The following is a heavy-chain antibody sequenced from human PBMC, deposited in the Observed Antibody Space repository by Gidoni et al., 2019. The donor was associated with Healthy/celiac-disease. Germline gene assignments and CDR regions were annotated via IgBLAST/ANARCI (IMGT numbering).Heavy chain of an antibody. J-gene: IGHJ6*02. CDR3: ARSYYYGSGSYRYGMDV. CDR2: INPNSGGT. D-gene: IGHD3-10*01. V-gene: IGHV1-2*02. Sequence: QVQLVQSGAEVKKPGASVNVSCQAYGYPFPGHYRHWVRKVRGQGLEWMGWINPNSGGTNYAQKFQGRVTMTRDTSISTAYMELSRLRSDDTAVYYCARSYYYGSGSYRYGMDVWGQGTTVTVSS. CDR1: GYPFPGHY.